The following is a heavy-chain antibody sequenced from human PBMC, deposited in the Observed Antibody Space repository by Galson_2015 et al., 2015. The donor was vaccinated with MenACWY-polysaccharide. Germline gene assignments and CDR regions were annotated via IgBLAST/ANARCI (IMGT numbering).Heavy chain of an antibody. J-gene: IGHJ4*02. Sequence: SLRLSCAASGFTFSSYSMNWVRQAPGKGLEWVSSISSSSSYIYYADSVKGRFTISRDNAKNSLYLQMNSLRAEDTAVYYCARTSGSPSFHFDYWGQGTLVTVSS. CDR3: ARTSGSPSFHFDY. D-gene: IGHD1-26*01. V-gene: IGHV3-21*01. CDR1: GFTFSSYS. CDR2: ISSSSSYI.